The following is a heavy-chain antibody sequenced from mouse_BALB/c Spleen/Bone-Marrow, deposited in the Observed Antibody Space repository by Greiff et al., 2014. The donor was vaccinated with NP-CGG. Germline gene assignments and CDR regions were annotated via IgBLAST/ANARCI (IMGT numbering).Heavy chain of an antibody. J-gene: IGHJ3*01. CDR3: ATGFAY. V-gene: IGHV1S130*01. CDR2: IHPNSGNT. Sequence: QVQLQQSGSVLVRPGASVKLSCKASGYTFTSSWMHWGKQRPEQGLEWIGEIHPNSGNTNYNEKFKGKATLTVDTSSSTAYVDLSSLTSEDYAVYYCATGFAYWGQGTLVTVSA. CDR1: GYTFTSSW.